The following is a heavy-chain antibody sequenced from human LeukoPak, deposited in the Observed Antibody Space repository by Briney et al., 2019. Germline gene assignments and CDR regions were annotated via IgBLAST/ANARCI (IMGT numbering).Heavy chain of an antibody. V-gene: IGHV3-7*01. CDR3: ALGGGNPGGLFDY. D-gene: IGHD2-15*01. CDR1: GFTFSSYW. J-gene: IGHJ4*02. CDR2: IKQDGSEK. Sequence: GGSLRLSCAASGFTFSSYWMSWVRQAPGKGLEWVANIKQDGSEKYYVDSVKGRFTISRDNAKNSLYLQMNSLRAEDTAVYYCALGGGNPGGLFDYWGQGTLVTVSS.